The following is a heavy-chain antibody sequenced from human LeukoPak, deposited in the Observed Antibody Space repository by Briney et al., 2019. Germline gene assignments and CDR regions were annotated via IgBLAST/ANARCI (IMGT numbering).Heavy chain of an antibody. Sequence: PSETLSLTCTVSGGSISSSNYYWGWIRQPPGEGLEWIGNIHYTGSTYYNPSLQSRVTISVDTSKNHFSLKLSSVTAADTAVYYCARRGAVTAAGMSYYYYYGMDVWGQGTTVTVSS. V-gene: IGHV4-39*02. CDR2: IHYTGST. CDR3: ARRGAVTAAGMSYYYYYGMDV. CDR1: GGSISSSNYY. J-gene: IGHJ6*02. D-gene: IGHD6-13*01.